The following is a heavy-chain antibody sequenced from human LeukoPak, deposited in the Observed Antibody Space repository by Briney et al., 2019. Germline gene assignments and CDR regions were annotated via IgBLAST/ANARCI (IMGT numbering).Heavy chain of an antibody. J-gene: IGHJ3*02. CDR3: AREKHYGHDAFDI. D-gene: IGHD4-17*01. V-gene: IGHV4-59*01. Sequence: SETLSLTCTVSGVSISSYYWSWIRQPPGKGLEWIGYIYYSGSTNYNPSLKSRVTISVDTSKNQFSLKLSSVTAADTAVYYCAREKHYGHDAFDIWGQGTMVTVSP. CDR1: GVSISSYY. CDR2: IYYSGST.